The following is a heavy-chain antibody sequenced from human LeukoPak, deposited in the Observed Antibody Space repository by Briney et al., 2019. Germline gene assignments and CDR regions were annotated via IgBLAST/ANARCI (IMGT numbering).Heavy chain of an antibody. D-gene: IGHD6-13*01. CDR1: GGSISGSSYY. Sequence: SETLSLTCTVSGGSISGSSYYWGWIRQPPGKGLEWIGSIYYSGSTYYNPSLKSRVTISVDRSKNQFSLKLSSVTAADTAVYYCARGLGYSSSWGDWGQGTLVTVSS. V-gene: IGHV4-39*07. CDR3: ARGLGYSSSWGD. J-gene: IGHJ4*02. CDR2: IYYSGST.